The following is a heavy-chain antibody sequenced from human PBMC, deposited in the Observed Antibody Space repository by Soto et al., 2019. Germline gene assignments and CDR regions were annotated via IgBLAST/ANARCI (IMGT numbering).Heavy chain of an antibody. CDR2: ISSSWST. CDR1: GDSMGGVGS. CDR3: ARPGVTATCISSHWFDP. V-gene: IGHV4-31*03. D-gene: IGHD2-21*02. J-gene: IGHJ5*02. Sequence: PXETLSLTFTVSGDSMGGVGSCSCIRQFPGRCLEWIVFISSSWSTYYNPALNNRISLSLDTSKNQFSLKLLSATASDTAIYYCARPGVTATCISSHWFDPWGQGTMVTVSS.